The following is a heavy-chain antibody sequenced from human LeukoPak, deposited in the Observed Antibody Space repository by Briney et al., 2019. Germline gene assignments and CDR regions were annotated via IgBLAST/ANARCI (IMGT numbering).Heavy chain of an antibody. CDR2: ISGSGGST. V-gene: IGHV3-23*01. Sequence: GGSLRLSCAASGFAFSSYVMSWVRQAPGKGLEWVSAISGSGGSTYYADSVKGRFTVSRDNSKNTLYLQMNSLRAEDTAVYYCAKDAKYVFFDYWGQGTLVTVSS. J-gene: IGHJ4*02. CDR3: AKDAKYVFFDY. CDR1: GFAFSSYV. D-gene: IGHD4/OR15-4a*01.